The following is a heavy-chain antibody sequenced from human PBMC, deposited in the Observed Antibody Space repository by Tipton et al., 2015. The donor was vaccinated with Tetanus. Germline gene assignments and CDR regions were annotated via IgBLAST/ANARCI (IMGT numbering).Heavy chain of an antibody. J-gene: IGHJ5*02. CDR3: ARLYSYGSLDWFDP. CDR1: GGSISPYY. CDR2: IYYSGST. V-gene: IGHV4-59*01. D-gene: IGHD5-18*01. Sequence: TLSLTCTVSGGSISPYYWSWIRQPPGKGLEWIGYIYYSGSTNYNPSLESRVTISVDTSKNQFSLKLRSVTAADTAVYYCARLYSYGSLDWFDPWGQGTLVTVSS.